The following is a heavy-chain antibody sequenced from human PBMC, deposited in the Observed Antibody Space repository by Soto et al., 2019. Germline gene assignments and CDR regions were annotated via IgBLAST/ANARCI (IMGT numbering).Heavy chain of an antibody. J-gene: IGHJ6*02. Sequence: QVQLVQSGAGVKKPGSSVKVSCKASGGTFSSYAISWVRQAPGQGLEWMGGIIPIFGTANYAQKFQGRVTITADESTSTAYMELSSLRSEDTAVYYCASNDRYCISTSCPYYGMDVWGQGTTVTVSS. D-gene: IGHD2-2*01. V-gene: IGHV1-69*12. CDR1: GGTFSSYA. CDR3: ASNDRYCISTSCPYYGMDV. CDR2: IIPIFGTA.